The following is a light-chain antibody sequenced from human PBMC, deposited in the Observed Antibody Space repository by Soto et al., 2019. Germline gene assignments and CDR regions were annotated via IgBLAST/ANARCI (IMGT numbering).Light chain of an antibody. CDR1: QSVSSNS. V-gene: IGKV3-20*01. Sequence: EIVLTQSPGTLSLSPGERATLSCRASQSVSSNSLAWYQQKPGQGPRLLIYGASGRATGIPDRFSGSGSGTDFTLTISRLEPEDFATYYCQQYDNPYTFGQGTKLEIK. CDR3: QQYDNPYT. J-gene: IGKJ2*01. CDR2: GAS.